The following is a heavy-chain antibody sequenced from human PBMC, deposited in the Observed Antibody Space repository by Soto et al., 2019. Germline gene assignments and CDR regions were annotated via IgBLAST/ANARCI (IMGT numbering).Heavy chain of an antibody. CDR2: IYYIGST. Sequence: SETLSLTCTVSGASMTGASMSSYYWSWTRQPPGKGLEWIGYIYYIGSTDYNPSLKSRVTISVDTSNNQFSLKLNSVTSADTAVYYCARASISGGNSASHYAMDVWGQGTTVTVSS. J-gene: IGHJ6*02. CDR3: ARASISGGNSASHYAMDV. V-gene: IGHV4-61*01. D-gene: IGHD2-15*01. CDR1: GASMTGASMSSYY.